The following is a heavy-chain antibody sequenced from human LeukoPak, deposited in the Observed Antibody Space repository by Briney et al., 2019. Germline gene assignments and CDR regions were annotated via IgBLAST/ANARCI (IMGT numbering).Heavy chain of an antibody. CDR1: GFTFSDYY. CDR2: ISWNGGNI. Sequence: SGGSLRLSCAASGFTFSDYYMSWIRQAPGKGLEWVSGISWNGGNIGYADSVKGRFTISRDNAKNSLYLQMNSLRAEDTALYYCAKNSGYDWGPFDYWGQGTLVTVSS. CDR3: AKNSGYDWGPFDY. V-gene: IGHV3-9*01. D-gene: IGHD5-12*01. J-gene: IGHJ4*02.